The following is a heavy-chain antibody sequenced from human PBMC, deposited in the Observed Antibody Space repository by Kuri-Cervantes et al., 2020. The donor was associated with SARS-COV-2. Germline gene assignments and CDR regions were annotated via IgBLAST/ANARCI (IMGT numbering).Heavy chain of an antibody. CDR1: GDSINAYY. V-gene: IGHV4-34*01. D-gene: IGHD5-18*01. CDR3: ARGGGYSYGGYYYYMDV. J-gene: IGHJ6*03. Sequence: GSLRLSCSVSGDSINAYYWSWIRQPPGKGLEWIGEINHSGSTNYDPPLKSRVTISVDTSKNQFSLKLSSVTAADTAVYYCARGGGYSYGGYYYYMDVWGKGTTVTVSS. CDR2: INHSGST.